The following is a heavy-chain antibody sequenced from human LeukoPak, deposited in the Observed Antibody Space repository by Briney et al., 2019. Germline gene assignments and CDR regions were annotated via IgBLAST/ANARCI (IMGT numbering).Heavy chain of an antibody. J-gene: IGHJ2*01. CDR1: GFTVSSNY. D-gene: IGHD2-2*01. Sequence: GGSLRLSCADSGFTVSSNYMRWVRQAPGKGLEWVSVIYSGGSTHYADSVKGRFTISRDNSKNTEYLQMNSLRAEDTAVYYCAKDIVVVPAPVGYFDLWGRGTLVTVSS. V-gene: IGHV3-53*01. CDR2: IYSGGST. CDR3: AKDIVVVPAPVGYFDL.